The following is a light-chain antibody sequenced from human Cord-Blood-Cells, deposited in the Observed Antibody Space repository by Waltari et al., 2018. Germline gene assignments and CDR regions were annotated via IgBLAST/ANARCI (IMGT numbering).Light chain of an antibody. CDR3: SSYTSSSTVV. V-gene: IGLV2-14*01. Sequence: QSALTQPASVSGSPGHSITISCTGTSSDVGGSNYVSWYQPHPGKAPKLMIYDVSNRPSGVSNRFSGSKSGNTASLTISGLQAEDEADYYCSSYTSSSTVVFGGGTKLTVL. CDR2: DVS. J-gene: IGLJ2*01. CDR1: SSDVGGSNY.